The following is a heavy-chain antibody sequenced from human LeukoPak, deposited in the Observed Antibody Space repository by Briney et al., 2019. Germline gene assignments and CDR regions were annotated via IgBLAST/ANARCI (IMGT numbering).Heavy chain of an antibody. D-gene: IGHD5-18*01. Sequence: ASVTVSFKASGYTFPNYGISWVRQAPGQGLEWMGWISTYNGDTNYAQKLQGRVTMTTDTSTSTAYMELRSLRSDDTAVYYCARIRAPGAGLQLWFNNWFDPWGQGTLVTVSS. CDR2: ISTYNGDT. CDR1: GYTFPNYG. J-gene: IGHJ5*02. V-gene: IGHV1-18*01. CDR3: ARIRAPGAGLQLWFNNWFDP.